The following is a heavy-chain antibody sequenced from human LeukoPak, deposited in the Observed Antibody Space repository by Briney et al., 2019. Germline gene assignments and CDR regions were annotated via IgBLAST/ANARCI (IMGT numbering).Heavy chain of an antibody. CDR3: ARRVPRWGYMDD. D-gene: IGHD5-24*01. CDR1: VGFVSSGTYY. CDR2: IYHSGTT. J-gene: IGHJ6*02. V-gene: IGHV4-39*01. Sequence: PSETLSLTCTVSVGFVSSGTYYWDWIRQPPGKGLEWIGTIYHSGTTSYAPSLESRASISVDTSQNLVSLKLRSVTAADTAVYYCARRVPRWGYMDDWGQGTTVTVSS.